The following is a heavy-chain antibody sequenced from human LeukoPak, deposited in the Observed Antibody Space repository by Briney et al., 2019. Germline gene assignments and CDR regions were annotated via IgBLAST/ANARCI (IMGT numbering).Heavy chain of an antibody. J-gene: IGHJ4*02. V-gene: IGHV4-34*01. CDR1: GGSFTAYY. Sequence: SETLSLTCAVNGGSFTAYYWSWIRQSPGKGLEWIGEVHLDGRTNYNPSLKSRLTMSVDLSENHVSLKLTSVTAADTAVYYCAREGGFYRPLDYSGQGTLVTVSS. CDR3: AREGGFYRPLDY. CDR2: VHLDGRT. D-gene: IGHD3-3*01.